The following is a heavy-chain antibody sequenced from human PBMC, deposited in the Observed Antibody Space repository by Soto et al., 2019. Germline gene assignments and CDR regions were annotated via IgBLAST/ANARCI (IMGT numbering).Heavy chain of an antibody. CDR3: ARMTQYTNVLILTTISNFEQ. CDR1: GGTFTHYS. V-gene: IGHV1-69*02. D-gene: IGHD1-1*01. Sequence: QVHLVQSGSEVKKPGSSVKVSCKVSGGTFTHYSFNWLRQAPGRGLEWMGRIITLLNRTTYAQKFQDRVTITEHKTTGPAYMDPSRLISEDTAVYLCARMTQYTNVLILTTISNFEQWGRGTLVPGSS. CDR2: IITLLNRT. J-gene: IGHJ2*01.